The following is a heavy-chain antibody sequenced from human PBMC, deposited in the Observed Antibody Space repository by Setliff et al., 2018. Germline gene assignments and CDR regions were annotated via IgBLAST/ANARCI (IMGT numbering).Heavy chain of an antibody. V-gene: IGHV1-69*05. CDR3: ARRNFYYDSSGFALYYYYMDV. D-gene: IGHD3-22*01. CDR2: TIPSFCST. Sequence: GASVKVSCKASGGTFRSYGISWVRQAPGQGLEWMGGTIPSFCSTNYAQKFQDRVTMTTDTSTSTAYMELRSLRSDDTAVYYCARRNFYYDSSGFALYYYYMDVWGKGTTVTVSS. J-gene: IGHJ6*03. CDR1: GGTFRSYG.